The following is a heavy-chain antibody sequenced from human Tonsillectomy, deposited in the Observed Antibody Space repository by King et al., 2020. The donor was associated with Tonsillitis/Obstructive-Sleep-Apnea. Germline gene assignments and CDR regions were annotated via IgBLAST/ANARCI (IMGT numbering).Heavy chain of an antibody. J-gene: IGHJ6*03. CDR3: ASHVFRFLEWMRNYMDV. CDR2: ISYGGGDA. V-gene: IGHV3-30*03. D-gene: IGHD3-3*01. CDR1: GFTFSSYG. Sequence: VQLVESGGGVVQPGRSLRLSCAASGFTFSSYGMQWVRQAPGKGLEWVALISYGGGDAYYADSVRGRFTIPRDNSKNTLYLQMNSLRAEDTAVYYCASHVFRFLEWMRNYMDVWGKGTTVTVSS.